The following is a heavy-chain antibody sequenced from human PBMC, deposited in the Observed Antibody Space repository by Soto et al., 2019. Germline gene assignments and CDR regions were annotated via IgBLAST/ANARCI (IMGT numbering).Heavy chain of an antibody. D-gene: IGHD3-22*01. CDR3: ASLIADYYDSSGYLPY. J-gene: IGHJ4*02. Sequence: GESLKISCKGSGYSFTSYWIGWVRQMPGKGLEWMGIIYPGDSDTRYSPSFQGQVTISADKSISTAYLQWSSLKASDTAMYYCASLIADYYDSSGYLPYWGQGTLVTVSS. CDR2: IYPGDSDT. CDR1: GYSFTSYW. V-gene: IGHV5-51*01.